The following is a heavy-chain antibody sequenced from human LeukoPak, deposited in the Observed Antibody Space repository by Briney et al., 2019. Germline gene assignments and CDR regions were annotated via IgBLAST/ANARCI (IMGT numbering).Heavy chain of an antibody. V-gene: IGHV4-34*01. CDR1: GEYFSTYY. Sequence: SETPSLTCAVYGEYFSTYYYSWIRQPPGKGLEWIGEINHSGSTNYNPSLKSRLTISVDMSKKQFFLRLSSVTAADTAMYYCARPGLAYCGGDCYSSDGYYFDYWGQGTLVTVSS. CDR2: INHSGST. J-gene: IGHJ4*02. CDR3: ARPGLAYCGGDCYSSDGYYFDY. D-gene: IGHD2-21*01.